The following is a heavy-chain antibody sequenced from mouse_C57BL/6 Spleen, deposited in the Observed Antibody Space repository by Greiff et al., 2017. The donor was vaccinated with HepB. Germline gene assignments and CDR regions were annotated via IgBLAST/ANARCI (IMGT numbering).Heavy chain of an antibody. J-gene: IGHJ4*01. CDR3: ARLLGWGYAMDY. CDR2: INPSTGGT. CDR1: GYSFTGYY. D-gene: IGHD1-1*02. Sequence: EVHLVESGPELVKPGASVKISCKASGYSFTGYYMNWVKQSPEKSLEWIGEINPSTGGTTYNQKFKAKATLTVDKSSSTAYVQLKSLTSEDAAVYYCARLLGWGYAMDYWGQGTSVTVSS. V-gene: IGHV1-42*01.